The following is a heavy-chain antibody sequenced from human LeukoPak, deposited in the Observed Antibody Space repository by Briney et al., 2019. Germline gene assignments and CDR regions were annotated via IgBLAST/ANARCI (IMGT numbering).Heavy chain of an antibody. Sequence: GASVKVSCKVSGYTLTELSMHWVRQAPGKGLEWMGGFDPEDGETIYAQKFQGRVTMTEDTSTDTAYMELSSLRSEDTAVYYCATSDPTGRWGQWLIDAFDIWGQGTMVTVSS. CDR2: FDPEDGET. D-gene: IGHD6-19*01. CDR3: ATSDPTGRWGQWLIDAFDI. CDR1: GYTLTELS. J-gene: IGHJ3*02. V-gene: IGHV1-24*01.